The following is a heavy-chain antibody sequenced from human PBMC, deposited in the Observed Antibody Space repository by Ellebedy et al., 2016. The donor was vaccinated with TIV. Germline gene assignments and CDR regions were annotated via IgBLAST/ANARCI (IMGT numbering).Heavy chain of an antibody. Sequence: GGSLRLXCAASGFTFSNAWMSWVRQAPGKGLEWVGRIKSKTDGGTTDYAAPVKGRFTISRDDSKNTLYLQMNSLKTEDTAAYYCTTDSGSYWGGFDYWGQGTLVTVSS. D-gene: IGHD1-26*01. CDR1: GFTFSNAW. J-gene: IGHJ4*02. CDR2: IKSKTDGGTT. V-gene: IGHV3-15*01. CDR3: TTDSGSYWGGFDY.